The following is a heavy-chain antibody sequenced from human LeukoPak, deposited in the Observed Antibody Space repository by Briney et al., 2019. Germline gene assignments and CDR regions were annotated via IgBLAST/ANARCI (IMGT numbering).Heavy chain of an antibody. V-gene: IGHV1-46*01. CDR1: GDTFITYY. J-gene: IGHJ4*02. CDR2: SGASGGSA. Sequence: GSVKVSRKASGDTFITYYMHWVRQAPGQGGEWMEISGASGGSARYAQKFQGRVTMTRATSTCTVYMGLSSLRSEDTAVYYCARARGLLDCWGQGNLVTVSS. CDR3: ARARGLLDC.